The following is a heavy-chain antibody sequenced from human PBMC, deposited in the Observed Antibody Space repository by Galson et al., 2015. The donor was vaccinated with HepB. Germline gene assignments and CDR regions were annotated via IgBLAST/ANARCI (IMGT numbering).Heavy chain of an antibody. D-gene: IGHD6-19*01. Sequence: SLRLSCAASGFSFSDHYMDWVRQAPGKGLEWVGRSRNKGNSYTTDYAASVKGRFTISRDDSENSLYLQMNSLKTEDTAMYYCTRRSHSSGWYMDYWGQGTLVTVSS. CDR1: GFSFSDHY. J-gene: IGHJ4*02. CDR3: TRRSHSSGWYMDY. V-gene: IGHV3-72*01. CDR2: SRNKGNSYTT.